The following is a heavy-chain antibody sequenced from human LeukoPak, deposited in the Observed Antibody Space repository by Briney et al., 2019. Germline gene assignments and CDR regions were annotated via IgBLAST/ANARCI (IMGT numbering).Heavy chain of an antibody. CDR3: ASQYCSSTSCYFGFDY. CDR1: GFTFSSYS. CDR2: ISSSSSYI. J-gene: IGHJ4*02. V-gene: IGHV3-21*01. D-gene: IGHD2-2*01. Sequence: PGGSLRLSCAASGFTFSSYSMNWVRQAPGKGLEWVSSISSSSSYIYYADSVKGRFTISRDNAKNSLYLQMNSLRAEDTAVYYCASQYCSSTSCYFGFDYWGQGTLVTASS.